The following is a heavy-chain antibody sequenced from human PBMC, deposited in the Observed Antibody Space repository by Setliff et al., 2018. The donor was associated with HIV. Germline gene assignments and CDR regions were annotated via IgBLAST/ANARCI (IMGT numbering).Heavy chain of an antibody. Sequence: SLRLSCAATGSIFSISYMHWVRQAPGRGLEWVSLISSDGSTTTYADSVKGRFTVSRDNARNTLYLQMNSLRPDDTAVFYCARGVKGIATTGKYYFDYWGQGTLVTSPQ. J-gene: IGHJ4*02. CDR1: GSIFSISY. D-gene: IGHD6-13*01. CDR2: ISSDGSTT. CDR3: ARGVKGIATTGKYYFDY. V-gene: IGHV3-74*03.